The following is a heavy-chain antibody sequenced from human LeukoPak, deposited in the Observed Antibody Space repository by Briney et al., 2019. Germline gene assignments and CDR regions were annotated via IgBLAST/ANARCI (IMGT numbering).Heavy chain of an antibody. V-gene: IGHV3-30*04. CDR1: GFTFSSYA. D-gene: IGHD2-2*01. Sequence: GGSLRLSCAASGFTFSSYAMHWVRQAPGKGLEWVAVISYDGSNKYYADSVKGRFTISRDNSKNTLYLQMNSLRVEDTAVYYCARADIVVVPAASYYYGMDVWGQGTMVTVSS. J-gene: IGHJ6*02. CDR3: ARADIVVVPAASYYYGMDV. CDR2: ISYDGSNK.